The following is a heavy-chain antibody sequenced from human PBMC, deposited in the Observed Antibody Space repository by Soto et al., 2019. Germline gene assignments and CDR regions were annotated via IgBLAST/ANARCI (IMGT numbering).Heavy chain of an antibody. J-gene: IGHJ6*02. CDR2: ITGSSSYI. CDR3: ARELGDSVYNYYGMDV. CDR1: GFIFRTSS. Sequence: EVQLVESGGGLVKTGGSLRLSCAASGFIFRTSSMNWVRQAPGKGLEWVSSITGSSSYIFYADSVKGRFTISRDNAKNSLFLQMNSLRDEDTAVYYCARELGDSVYNYYGMDVWGQGTTVTVSS. D-gene: IGHD3-16*01. V-gene: IGHV3-21*01.